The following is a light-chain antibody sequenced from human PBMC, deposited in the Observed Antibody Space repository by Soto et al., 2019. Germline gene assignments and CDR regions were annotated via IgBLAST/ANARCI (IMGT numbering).Light chain of an antibody. CDR2: DAS. V-gene: IGKV3-11*01. Sequence: EIVLTQSPATLSLSPGERATLSCRTSQSVSSYLAWYQQIPGQAPRLLIYDASSRATGIPDRFSGGGSGTDFTLTISRLEPEDFAVYYCQQFSSYPLTFGGGTKVDIK. CDR3: QQFSSYPLT. J-gene: IGKJ4*01. CDR1: QSVSSY.